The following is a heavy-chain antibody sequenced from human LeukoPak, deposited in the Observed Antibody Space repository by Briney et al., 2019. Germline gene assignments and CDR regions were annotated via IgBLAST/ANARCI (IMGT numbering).Heavy chain of an antibody. CDR2: IYSGGST. D-gene: IGHD3-16*01. J-gene: IGHJ6*02. CDR3: ARGGGYYYYYYGMDV. V-gene: IGHV3-66*01. Sequence: GRSLRLSCAASGFTFYDYAMHWVRQAPGKGLEWVSVIYSGGSTYYADSVKGRFTISRDNSKNTLYLQMNSLRAEDTAVYYCARGGGYYYYYYGMDVWGQGTTVTVSS. CDR1: GFTFYDYA.